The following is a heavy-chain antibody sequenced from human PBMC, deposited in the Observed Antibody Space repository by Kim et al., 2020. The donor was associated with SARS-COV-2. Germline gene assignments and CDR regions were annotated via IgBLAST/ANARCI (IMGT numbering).Heavy chain of an antibody. CDR2: ISYDGSNK. Sequence: GGSLRLSCAASGFTFSSYGMHWVRQAPGKGLEWVAVISYDGSNKYYADSVKGRFTISRDNSKNTLYLQMNSLRAEDTAVYYCAKNGGSSMVRGVIVWFDPCGQRTLVTVSS. V-gene: IGHV3-30*18. CDR1: GFTFSSYG. D-gene: IGHD3-10*01. CDR3: AKNGGSSMVRGVIVWFDP. J-gene: IGHJ5*02.